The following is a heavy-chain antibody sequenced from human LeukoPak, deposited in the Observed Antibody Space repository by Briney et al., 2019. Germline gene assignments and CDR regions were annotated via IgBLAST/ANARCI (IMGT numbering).Heavy chain of an antibody. Sequence: SETLSLTCAVYGGSFSGYYWSWIRQPPGKGLEWIGEINHSGSTNYNPSLKSRVTISVDTSKNQFSLKMSSVTAADTAVYYCAREGYCSGGICYSTMNWFDPWGQGTLVTVSS. V-gene: IGHV4-34*01. J-gene: IGHJ5*02. CDR1: GGSFSGYY. D-gene: IGHD2-15*01. CDR3: AREGYCSGGICYSTMNWFDP. CDR2: INHSGST.